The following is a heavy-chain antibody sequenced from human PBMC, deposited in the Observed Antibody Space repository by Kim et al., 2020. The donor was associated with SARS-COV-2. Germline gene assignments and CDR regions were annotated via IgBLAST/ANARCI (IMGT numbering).Heavy chain of an antibody. CDR1: GFTFDDYA. CDR3: AKDRSSGWHGYGMDV. V-gene: IGHV3-9*01. CDR2: ISWNSGSI. Sequence: GGSLRLSCAASGFTFDDYAMHWVRQAPGKGLEWVSGISWNSGSIGYADSVKGRFTISRDNAKNSLYLQMNSLRAEDTALYYCAKDRSSGWHGYGMDVWGQGTTVTVSS. D-gene: IGHD6-19*01. J-gene: IGHJ6*02.